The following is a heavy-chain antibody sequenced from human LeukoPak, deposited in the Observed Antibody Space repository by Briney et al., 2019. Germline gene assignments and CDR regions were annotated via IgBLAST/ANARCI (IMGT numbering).Heavy chain of an antibody. CDR2: INPNSGGT. J-gene: IGHJ4*02. CDR3: ARDLGYYDRLDQFDC. CDR1: GYTFTGYY. V-gene: IGHV1-2*02. Sequence: ASVKVSCKASGYTFTGYYIHWVRQAPGQGLERMGWINPNSGGTNSAQQFQGRVTLTRDTSISTAYMEPSRLRSDDTAVYYCARDLGYYDRLDQFDCWGQGTLVTVFS. D-gene: IGHD3-22*01.